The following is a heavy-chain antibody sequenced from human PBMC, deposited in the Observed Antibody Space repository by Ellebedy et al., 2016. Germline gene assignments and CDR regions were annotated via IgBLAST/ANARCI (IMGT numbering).Heavy chain of an antibody. V-gene: IGHV3-7*01. J-gene: IGHJ4*02. CDR2: IKEDGTEE. D-gene: IGHD4-17*01. CDR3: ARDGTTMLLEN. CDR1: GFTFNSYW. Sequence: GESLKISCAASGFTFNSYWMTWVRQAPGKGLEWVAGIKEDGTEEYYVDSVKGRFTISRDNAKNSLYLQMNSLRAEDTAVYYCARDGTTMLLENWGQGTLVTVSS.